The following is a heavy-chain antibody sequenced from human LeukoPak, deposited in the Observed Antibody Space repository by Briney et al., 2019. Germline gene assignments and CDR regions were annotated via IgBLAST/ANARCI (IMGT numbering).Heavy chain of an antibody. J-gene: IGHJ4*02. Sequence: GGSLRLSCAASGFTFSNYWMSWVRQAPGRGLEWVANIKEDGSEKYYVDSVKGRFTISRDNARNSLYLQMNSLRAEDTAVYYCASGRQLGYWGQGTLVTVSS. CDR1: GFTFSNYW. D-gene: IGHD6-13*01. CDR3: ASGRQLGY. CDR2: IKEDGSEK. V-gene: IGHV3-7*01.